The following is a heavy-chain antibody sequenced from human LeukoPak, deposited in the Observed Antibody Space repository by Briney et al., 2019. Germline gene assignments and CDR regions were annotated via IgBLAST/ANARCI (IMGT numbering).Heavy chain of an antibody. V-gene: IGHV3-23*01. CDR2: ISGSGGST. J-gene: IGHJ5*02. D-gene: IGHD2-15*01. CDR1: GFTFSSYA. CDR3: AKSLSSAATSWFDP. Sequence: PGGSLRLSCAASGFTFSSYAMSWVCQAPGKGLEWVSAISGSGGSTYYADSVKGRFTISRDNSKNTLYLQMNSLRAEGTAVYYCAKSLSSAATSWFDPWGQGTLVTVSS.